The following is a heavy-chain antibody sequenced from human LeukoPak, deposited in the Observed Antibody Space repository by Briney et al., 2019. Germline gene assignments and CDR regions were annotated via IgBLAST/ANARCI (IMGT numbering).Heavy chain of an antibody. V-gene: IGHV3-53*01. CDR3: ARGFQTMDV. CDR1: GFTVSNNY. CDR2: IYSGGST. J-gene: IGHJ6*02. Sequence: GGSLRLSCSASGFTVSNNYMSWVRQAPGKGLEWVAIIYSGGSTYYADSVRGRFTISRDNSRSTVYLQMNSLRAEDTAIYYCARGFQTMDVWGQGTTVTVSS.